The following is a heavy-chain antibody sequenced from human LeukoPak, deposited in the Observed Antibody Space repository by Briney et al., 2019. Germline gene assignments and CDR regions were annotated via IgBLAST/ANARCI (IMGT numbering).Heavy chain of an antibody. CDR1: GFTFSSYG. CDR3: AKGLESSGWYSDY. V-gene: IGHV3-33*06. Sequence: PGGSLRLSCAASGFTFSSYGMHWVRQAPGKGLEWVAVIWYDGSNKYYADSVKGRFTISRDNSKNTLYLQMNSLRAEDTAVYYCAKGLESSGWYSDYWGQGTLVTVSS. D-gene: IGHD6-19*01. CDR2: IWYDGSNK. J-gene: IGHJ4*02.